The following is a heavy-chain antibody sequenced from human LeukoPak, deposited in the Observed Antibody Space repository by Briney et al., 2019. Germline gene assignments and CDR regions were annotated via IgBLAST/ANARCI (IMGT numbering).Heavy chain of an antibody. Sequence: GGSLRLSCAASGFTFSDYGIHWVRQAPGQGLEWVALIWYDGSKKYYADSVKGRFTISRDNTKNTLYLQLNSLRADDTAVYYCARAHSSSSAFDLWGQGTLVTVSS. CDR3: ARAHSSSSAFDL. D-gene: IGHD6-6*01. CDR1: GFTFSDYG. CDR2: IWYDGSKK. V-gene: IGHV3-33*01. J-gene: IGHJ4*02.